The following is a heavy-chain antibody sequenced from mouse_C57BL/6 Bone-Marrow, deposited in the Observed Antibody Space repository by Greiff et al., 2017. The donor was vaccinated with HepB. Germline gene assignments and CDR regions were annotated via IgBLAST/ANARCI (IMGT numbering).Heavy chain of an antibody. CDR2: ISSGGSYT. CDR1: GFTFSSYG. V-gene: IGHV5-6*01. CDR3: ARHGVVATSFDY. Sequence: EVQRVESGGDLVKPGGSLKLSCAASGFTFSSYGMSWVRQTPDKRLEWVATISSGGSYTYYPDSVKGRFTISRDNAKNTLYLQMSSLKSEDTAMYYCARHGVVATSFDYWGQGTTLTVSS. J-gene: IGHJ2*01. D-gene: IGHD1-1*01.